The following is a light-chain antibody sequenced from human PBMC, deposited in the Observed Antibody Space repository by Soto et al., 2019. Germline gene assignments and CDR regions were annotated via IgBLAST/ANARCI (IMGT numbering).Light chain of an antibody. V-gene: IGLV2-14*01. Sequence: QSALTQPASVSGSPGQWITISCTGTSSDVGGYNYVSWFQHHPGKAPKLIIYEVSYRPSGVSNRFSGSKSGDTASLTISGLQAEDEADYYCSSFNNTITRYAFGTGTKVTVL. CDR3: SSFNNTITRYA. J-gene: IGLJ1*01. CDR1: SSDVGGYNY. CDR2: EVS.